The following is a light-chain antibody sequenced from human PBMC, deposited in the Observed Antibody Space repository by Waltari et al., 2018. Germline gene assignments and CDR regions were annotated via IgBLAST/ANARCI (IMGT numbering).Light chain of an antibody. CDR3: FSYAGRATGV. Sequence: QSALTHPASVSGSPGHSITISCTGTRRDVGTYNLASWYQQHPGQAPKPMIYEGSQRPSGVSDRFSGSKSGNTASLTISGLQAEDEADYYCFSYAGRATGVFGGGTKLTVL. CDR2: EGS. J-gene: IGLJ2*01. V-gene: IGLV2-23*01. CDR1: RRDVGTYNL.